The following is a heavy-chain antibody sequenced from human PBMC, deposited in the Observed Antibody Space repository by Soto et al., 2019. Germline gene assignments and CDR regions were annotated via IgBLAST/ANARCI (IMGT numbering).Heavy chain of an antibody. Sequence: GNPSLTCTIFGGTISSFYWSWIRQPPGRGLEWIGNINDGGSTNYNPSLKSRVTISVDTSKNQLSLKLTSVAAADTAVYYCARHGDRSDVWGQGSLVTVSS. CDR2: INDGGST. D-gene: IGHD3-22*01. CDR3: ARHGDRSDV. J-gene: IGHJ1*01. CDR1: GGTISSFY. V-gene: IGHV4-59*01.